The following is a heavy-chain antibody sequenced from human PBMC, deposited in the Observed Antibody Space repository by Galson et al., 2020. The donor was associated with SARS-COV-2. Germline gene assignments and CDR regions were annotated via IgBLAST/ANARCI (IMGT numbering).Heavy chain of an antibody. CDR2: IYYSGST. Sequence: SETLSLTCTVSGGSVINYYWSWIRQTPGKGPEWIGYIYYSGSTNYNPSLKNRVTISVDTSKNHFSLTLTSVTAADTAIYYCARVGRGYCSGGSCYWFDSWGQGTLVTVSS. V-gene: IGHV4-59*02. CDR1: GGSVINYY. CDR3: ARVGRGYCSGGSCYWFDS. J-gene: IGHJ5*01. D-gene: IGHD2-15*01.